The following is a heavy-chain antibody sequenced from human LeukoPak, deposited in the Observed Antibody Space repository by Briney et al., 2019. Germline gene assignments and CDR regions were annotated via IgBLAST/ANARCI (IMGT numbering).Heavy chain of an antibody. CDR3: AKVYDSSGYYPLDY. J-gene: IGHJ4*02. CDR2: ATIDERSV. Sequence: GRSLRLSCAASGFTFRNYGMHWIRQAPGKGLEWVGVATIDERSVFCADSVQGRFIISRDNSKNTLYVQMNSLRAEDTAVYYCAKVYDSSGYYPLDYWGQGTLVTVSS. V-gene: IGHV3-30*18. D-gene: IGHD3-22*01. CDR1: GFTFRNYG.